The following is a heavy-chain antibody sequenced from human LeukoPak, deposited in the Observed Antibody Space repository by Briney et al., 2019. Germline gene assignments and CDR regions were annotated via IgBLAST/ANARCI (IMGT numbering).Heavy chain of an antibody. CDR2: ISYDGSNK. V-gene: IGHV3-30*03. Sequence: GRSLRLSCAASGFTFSSYGMHWVRQAPGKGPEWVAIISYDGSNKYYGESVKGRFTISRDNSKNTLYLQMNSLRADDTAVYCCARDYGSIYWGQGTLVTVSS. D-gene: IGHD3-22*01. CDR1: GFTFSSYG. CDR3: ARDYGSIY. J-gene: IGHJ4*02.